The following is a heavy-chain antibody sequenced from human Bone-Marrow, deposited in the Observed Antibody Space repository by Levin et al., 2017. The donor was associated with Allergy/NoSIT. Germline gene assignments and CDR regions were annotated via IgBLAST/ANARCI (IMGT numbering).Heavy chain of an antibody. V-gene: IGHV6-1*01. CDR3: ARDMYNDIDHDNDGFDV. D-gene: IGHD1-1*01. CDR1: GDSVSSNSAS. Sequence: SETLSLTCAISGDSVSSNSASWNWIRQSPSRGLEWLGKIEYRSKWFREYAPSVEGRIIINPDTSKNQFSLQLTSVTPEDTAVYYCARDMYNDIDHDNDGFDVWGQGTLVTVSS. J-gene: IGHJ3*01. CDR2: IEYRSKWFR.